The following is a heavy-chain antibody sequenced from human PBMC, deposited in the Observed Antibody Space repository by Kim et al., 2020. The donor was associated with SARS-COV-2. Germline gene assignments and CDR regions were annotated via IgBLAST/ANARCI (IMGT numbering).Heavy chain of an antibody. CDR1: GGSISSGGYY. J-gene: IGHJ4*02. CDR2: IYYSGST. Sequence: SETLSLTCTVSGGSISSGGYYWSWIRQHPGKGLEWIGYIYYSGSTYYNPSLKSRVTISVDTSKNQFSLKLSSVTAADTAVYYCARGTDYHGSGIGVGVFDYWGQGTLVTVSS. D-gene: IGHD3-10*01. CDR3: ARGTDYHGSGIGVGVFDY. V-gene: IGHV4-31*03.